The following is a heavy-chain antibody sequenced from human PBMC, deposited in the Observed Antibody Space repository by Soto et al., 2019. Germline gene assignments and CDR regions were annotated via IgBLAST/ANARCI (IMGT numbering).Heavy chain of an antibody. Sequence: QVQLQESGPGLVGPSGTLSLTCAVSGGSISSGNWWAWVRQPPGKGLEWIGEIYLSGSTNYNPSLKSRVSISVDKSKNQFSLNLTSVTAADTAVYYCARDFHDSSLDYWGQGTLVTVSS. CDR1: GGSISSGNW. D-gene: IGHD3-22*01. J-gene: IGHJ4*02. CDR3: ARDFHDSSLDY. V-gene: IGHV4-4*02. CDR2: IYLSGST.